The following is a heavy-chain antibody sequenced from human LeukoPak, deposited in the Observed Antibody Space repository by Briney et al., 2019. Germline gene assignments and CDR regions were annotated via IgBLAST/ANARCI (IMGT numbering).Heavy chain of an antibody. D-gene: IGHD1-26*01. Sequence: GGSLRLSCAASGFTFSSYSMNWVRQAPGKGLEWVSYISSSSSTIYYADSVKGRFTISRDNAKNSLYLQMNSLRAKDTAVYYCASPLYSGSYRSSLDYWGQGTLVTVSS. CDR1: GFTFSSYS. V-gene: IGHV3-48*04. CDR3: ASPLYSGSYRSSLDY. CDR2: ISSSSSTI. J-gene: IGHJ4*02.